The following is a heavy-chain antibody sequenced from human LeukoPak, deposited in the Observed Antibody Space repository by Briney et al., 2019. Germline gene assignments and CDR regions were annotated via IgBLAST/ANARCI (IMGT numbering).Heavy chain of an antibody. CDR3: ARVSVAMVRGVALSNYYYYMDV. D-gene: IGHD3-10*01. Sequence: GASVKVSCKASGYTFTSYDINWVRQATGQGLEWMGWMNPNSGNTGYAQKFQGRVTMTRNTSISTAYMELSSLRSEDTAVYYCARVSVAMVRGVALSNYYYYMDVWGIGTTVTVSS. CDR2: MNPNSGNT. J-gene: IGHJ6*03. CDR1: GYTFTSYD. V-gene: IGHV1-8*01.